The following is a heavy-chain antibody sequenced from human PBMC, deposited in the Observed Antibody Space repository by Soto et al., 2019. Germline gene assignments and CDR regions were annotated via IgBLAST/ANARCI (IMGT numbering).Heavy chain of an antibody. CDR3: ARKKGGGYYGMDV. J-gene: IGHJ6*02. V-gene: IGHV1-2*04. CDR2: INPNSGGT. Sequence: ASVKVSCKASGYTFTGYYMHWVRQAPGQGLEWMGWINPNSGGTNYAQKFQGWVTMTRDTSISTAYMELSRLRSDDTAVYYCARKKGGGYYGMDVWGHGTTVTVSS. D-gene: IGHD3-16*01. CDR1: GYTFTGYY.